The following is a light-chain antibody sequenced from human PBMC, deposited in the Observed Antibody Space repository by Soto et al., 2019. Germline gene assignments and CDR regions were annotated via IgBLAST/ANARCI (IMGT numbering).Light chain of an antibody. Sequence: EIVLTQSPGTLSLSPGERATLSCRASQSVSPYLAWYQHKPGQAPRLLIYGASSRSTGIPDRFGGSESGTDFTLTICRPERKDVAEYYCQHYCISPPGTSSPGTEVDIK. V-gene: IGKV3-20*01. CDR2: GAS. CDR1: QSVSPY. CDR3: QHYCISPPGT. J-gene: IGKJ3*01.